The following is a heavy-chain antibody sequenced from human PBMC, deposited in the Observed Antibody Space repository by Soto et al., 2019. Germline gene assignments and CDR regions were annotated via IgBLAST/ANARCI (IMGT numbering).Heavy chain of an antibody. Sequence: GVSLKISCKGAGYSFTSYWISWVRQMPGKGLEWMGRIDPSDSYTNYSPSFQGHVTISADKSISTAYLQWSSLKASDTAMYYCARRVVAATHNWFDPWGQGTLVTVSS. CDR1: GYSFTSYW. J-gene: IGHJ5*02. V-gene: IGHV5-10-1*01. CDR3: ARRVVAATHNWFDP. CDR2: IDPSDSYT. D-gene: IGHD2-15*01.